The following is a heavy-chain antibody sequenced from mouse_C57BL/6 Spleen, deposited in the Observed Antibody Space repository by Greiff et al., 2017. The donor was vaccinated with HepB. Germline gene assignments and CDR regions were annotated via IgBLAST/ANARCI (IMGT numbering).Heavy chain of an antibody. J-gene: IGHJ4*01. V-gene: IGHV5-17*01. CDR1: GFTFSDYG. Sequence: EVQVVESGGGLVKPGGSLKLSCAASGFTFSDYGMHWVRQAPEKGLEWVAYISSGSSTIYYADTVKGRFTISRDNAKNTLFLQMTSLRSEDTAMYYCARSPYYYGSSYEGYYAMDYWGQGTSVTVSS. CDR3: ARSPYYYGSSYEGYYAMDY. D-gene: IGHD1-1*01. CDR2: ISSGSSTI.